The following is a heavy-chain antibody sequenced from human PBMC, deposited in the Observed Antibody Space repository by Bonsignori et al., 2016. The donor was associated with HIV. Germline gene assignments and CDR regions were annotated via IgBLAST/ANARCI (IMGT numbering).Heavy chain of an antibody. CDR2: ISSRGGSI. CDR3: ARGFSYSDYEATDFDY. J-gene: IGHJ4*02. Sequence: VRQAPGKGLEWVSFISSRGGSIYYADSVKGRFTISRDNAKNFLYLQMNSLRDEDTAVYYCARGFSYSDYEATDFDYWGQGDPGHRLL. V-gene: IGHV3-48*02. D-gene: IGHD5-12*01.